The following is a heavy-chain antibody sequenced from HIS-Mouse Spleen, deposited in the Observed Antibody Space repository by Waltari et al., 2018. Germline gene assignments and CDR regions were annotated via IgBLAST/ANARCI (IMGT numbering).Heavy chain of an antibody. CDR2: IYYSGST. J-gene: IGHJ2*01. D-gene: IGHD6-13*01. V-gene: IGHV4-39*07. CDR3: AREIPYSSSWYDWYFDL. CDR1: GGSISSSSYY. Sequence: QLQLQESGPGLVKPSETLSLPCTVPGGSISSSSYYWGWIRQPQGKGLEWIGSIYYSGSTYYNPSLKSRVTISVDTSKNQFSLKLSSVTAADTAVYYCAREIPYSSSWYDWYFDLWGRGTLVTVSS.